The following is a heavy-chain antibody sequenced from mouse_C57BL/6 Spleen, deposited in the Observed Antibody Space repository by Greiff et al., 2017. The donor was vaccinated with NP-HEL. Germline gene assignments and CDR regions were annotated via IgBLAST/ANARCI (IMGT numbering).Heavy chain of an antibody. CDR3: ARGDWDDY. D-gene: IGHD4-1*01. CDR1: GYAFSSSW. Sequence: QVQLQQSGPELVKPGASVKISCKASGYAFSSSWMNWVKQRPGQGLEWIGRIYPGDGDTNYNGKFKGKATLTADKSSSTAYLQLSSLTSEDSAVYFCARGDWDDYWGQGTTLTVAS. J-gene: IGHJ2*01. V-gene: IGHV1-82*01. CDR2: IYPGDGDT.